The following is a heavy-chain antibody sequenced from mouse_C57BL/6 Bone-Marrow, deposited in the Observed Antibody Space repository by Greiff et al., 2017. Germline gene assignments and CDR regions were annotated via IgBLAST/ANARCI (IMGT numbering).Heavy chain of an antibody. CDR3: TDDYDGGFAY. D-gene: IGHD2-4*01. CDR1: GFTFSNYW. V-gene: IGHV6-3*01. J-gene: IGHJ3*01. CDR2: IRLKSDNYAT. Sequence: EVKLMESGGGLVQPGGSMKLSCVASGFTFSNYWMNWVRQSPEKGLEWVAQIRLKSDNYATHYAESVKVRFTISRDDSKRSVYLQMNNLRAEDTGIYYCTDDYDGGFAYWGQGTLVTVSA.